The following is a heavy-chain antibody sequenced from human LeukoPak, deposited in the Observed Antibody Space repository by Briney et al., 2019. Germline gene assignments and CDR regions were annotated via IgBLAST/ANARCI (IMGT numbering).Heavy chain of an antibody. V-gene: IGHV3-48*02. J-gene: IGHJ6*02. CDR3: ANILPPRGLQRDYYYYYGMDV. D-gene: IGHD3-9*01. CDR2: ISRSSSTI. Sequence: PGGSLRLSCAASGFTFSSYGMNWVRQAPGKGLEWVSYISRSSSTIYYADSVWVRFTISRDNAKNSLYLQMNSLRDEDTAVYYCANILPPRGLQRDYYYYYGMDVWGQGTTVTVSS. CDR1: GFTFSSYG.